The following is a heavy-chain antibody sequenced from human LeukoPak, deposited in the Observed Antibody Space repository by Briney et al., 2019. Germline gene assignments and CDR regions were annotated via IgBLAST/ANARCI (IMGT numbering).Heavy chain of an antibody. CDR1: GFTFSSYA. J-gene: IGHJ5*02. Sequence: GGSLRLSCAASGFTFSSYAMSWVRQAPGKGLEWVSAISGSGGSTYYADSVKGRFTISRDNSKNTLYLQMNSLRAEDTGVYYGAKAHRGPEAKNWSAPGGREPRVT. CDR3: AKAHRGPEAKNWSAP. V-gene: IGHV3-23*01. CDR2: ISGSGGST. D-gene: IGHD1-14*01.